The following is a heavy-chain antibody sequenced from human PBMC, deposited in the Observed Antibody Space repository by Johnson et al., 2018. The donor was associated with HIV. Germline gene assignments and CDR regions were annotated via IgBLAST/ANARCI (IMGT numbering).Heavy chain of an antibody. CDR1: GSTSDDYA. J-gene: IGHJ3*02. D-gene: IGHD1-26*01. CDR3: ARAYGGSYSPRSAFDI. Sequence: QLLESGGVVVQPGGSLRLPCAASGSTSDDYAMHWLRQAPAKGLEWVSLTIRAGGSSYYADSLMGRFTISRDNSKNSLYLQMYSLRAESTALYYCARAYGGSYSPRSAFDIWGQGTMVTVSS. CDR2: TIRAGGSS. V-gene: IGHV3-43D*03.